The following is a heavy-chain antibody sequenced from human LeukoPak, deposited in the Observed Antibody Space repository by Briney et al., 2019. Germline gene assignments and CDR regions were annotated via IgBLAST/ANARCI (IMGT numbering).Heavy chain of an antibody. D-gene: IGHD5-12*01. J-gene: IGHJ4*02. CDR3: TTSLSGYDFLFDY. CDR1: GFTFSNAW. CDR2: IKSKTDGGTT. Sequence: GGSLRLSCAASGFTFSNAWMSWVRQAPGKGLEWGGRIKSKTDGGTTDYAAPVKDRFTFSRDDSKNTLYLQMNNLQTEDTAVYYCTTSLSGYDFLFDYWGQGTLVTVSS. V-gene: IGHV3-15*01.